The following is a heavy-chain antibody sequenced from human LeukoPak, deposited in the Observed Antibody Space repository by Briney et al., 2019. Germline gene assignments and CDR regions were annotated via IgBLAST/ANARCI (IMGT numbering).Heavy chain of an antibody. CDR3: AKGLGIWFGELLHAFDI. D-gene: IGHD3-10*01. CDR1: GFTFDDYA. Sequence: GRSLRLSCAASGFTFDDYAMHWVRQAPGKGLEWVSGISWNSGSIGYADSVKGRFTISRDNAKNSLYLQMNSLRAEDTALYYCAKGLGIWFGELLHAFDIWGQGTMVTVSS. CDR2: ISWNSGSI. V-gene: IGHV3-9*01. J-gene: IGHJ3*02.